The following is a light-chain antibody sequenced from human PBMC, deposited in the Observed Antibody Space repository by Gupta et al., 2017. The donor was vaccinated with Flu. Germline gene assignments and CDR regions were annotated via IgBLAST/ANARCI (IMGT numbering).Light chain of an antibody. CDR1: QSVSNYY. Sequence: ATLSCRASQSVSNYYLAWYQQKPGQAPRLLIYGAYHRAAGIPDRFSGSGSGTDFILTISRLEPEDFALYYCQQYVTSPPGVTFGPGTKVDVK. CDR2: GAY. V-gene: IGKV3-20*01. CDR3: QQYVTSPPGVT. J-gene: IGKJ3*01.